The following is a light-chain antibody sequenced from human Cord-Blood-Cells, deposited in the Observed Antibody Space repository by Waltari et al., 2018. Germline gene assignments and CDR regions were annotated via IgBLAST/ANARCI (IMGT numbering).Light chain of an antibody. CDR3: QQYYSTLPIT. CDR2: WAS. CDR1: QSVLYSSNNKNY. J-gene: IGKJ5*01. Sequence: DIVMTQSPDSLAVSLGERATINCKSSQSVLYSSNNKNYLAWYKQKQGQPPKLLIYWASTRESGVPDRFSGSGSGTDFTLTISSLQAEDVAVYYCQQYYSTLPITFGQGTRLEIK. V-gene: IGKV4-1*01.